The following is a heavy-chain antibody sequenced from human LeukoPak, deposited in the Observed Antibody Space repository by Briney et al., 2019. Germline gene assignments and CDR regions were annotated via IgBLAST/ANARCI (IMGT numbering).Heavy chain of an antibody. CDR2: ISAYNGNT. D-gene: IGHD5-18*01. CDR1: GYTFTSYG. V-gene: IGHV1-18*01. Sequence: ASVKVSCKASGYTFTSYGISWVRQAPGQGLEWMGWISAYNGNTNYAQKLQGRVTMTTDTSTSTAYMELRSLRSDATAVYYCARDRSPTTRYSYGYFSGMDVWGQGTTVTVSS. CDR3: ARDRSPTTRYSYGYFSGMDV. J-gene: IGHJ6*02.